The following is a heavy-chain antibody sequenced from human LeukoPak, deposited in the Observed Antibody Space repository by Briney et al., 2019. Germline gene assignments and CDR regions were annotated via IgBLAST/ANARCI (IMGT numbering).Heavy chain of an antibody. Sequence: PGGSLRLSCAASGFTFSSYSMNWVRQAPGKGLEWVSSISSSSSYIYYAGSVKGRFTISRDNAKNSLYLQMNSLRAEDTAVYYCARDYGSGGVYWGQGTLVTISS. CDR1: GFTFSSYS. J-gene: IGHJ4*02. CDR3: ARDYGSGGVY. D-gene: IGHD3-10*01. V-gene: IGHV3-21*01. CDR2: ISSSSSYI.